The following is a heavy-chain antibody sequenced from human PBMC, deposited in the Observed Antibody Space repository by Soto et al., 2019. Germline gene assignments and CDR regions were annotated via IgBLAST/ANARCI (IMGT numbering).Heavy chain of an antibody. D-gene: IGHD2-8*01. CDR2: IYYSGST. CDR1: GGSISSYY. Sequence: PSETLSLTCTVSGGSISSYYWSWIQQPPGKGLEWIGYIYYSGSTNYNPSLKSRVTISVDTSKNQFSLKLSSVTAADTAVYYCARHPYCTNCVCFDNWFDSWGQGTLVTVSS. J-gene: IGHJ5*01. CDR3: ARHPYCTNCVCFDNWFDS. V-gene: IGHV4-59*01.